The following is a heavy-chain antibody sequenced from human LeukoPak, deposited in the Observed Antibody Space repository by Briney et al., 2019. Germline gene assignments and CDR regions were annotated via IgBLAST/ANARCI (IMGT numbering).Heavy chain of an antibody. CDR1: GFTISSYE. CDR2: ISSSGSPI. D-gene: IGHD6-13*01. V-gene: IGHV3-48*03. Sequence: GGSLTLSCAASGFTISSYETNWVRQAPGKGLESVSYISSSGSPIYYADSVKGRFTISRDNAKNSLYLQMNSLRAEDTAVYYCAREGIAAAGTVGYFDYWGQGTLVTVSS. CDR3: AREGIAAAGTVGYFDY. J-gene: IGHJ4*02.